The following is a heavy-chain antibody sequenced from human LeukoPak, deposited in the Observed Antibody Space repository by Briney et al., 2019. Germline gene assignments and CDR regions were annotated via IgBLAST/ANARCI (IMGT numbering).Heavy chain of an antibody. CDR1: GDSSISGTYY. D-gene: IGHD2-15*01. Sequence: SQTLSLTCTVSGDSSISGTYYWSWIRQPAGKGLEWIGRIHPSGSTNYNPSLKSRVTISVDTSKNQFSLNLGSVTAADTAVYYCARAVVWLPFDYWGQGTLVTVSS. CDR2: IHPSGST. V-gene: IGHV4-61*02. J-gene: IGHJ4*02. CDR3: ARAVVWLPFDY.